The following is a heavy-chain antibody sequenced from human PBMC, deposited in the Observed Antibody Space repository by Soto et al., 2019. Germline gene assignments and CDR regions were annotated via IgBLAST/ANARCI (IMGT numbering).Heavy chain of an antibody. D-gene: IGHD3-10*01. CDR3: ARKDYYGSGIYYFDY. CDR1: GCTFTTYP. J-gene: IGHJ4*02. Sequence: VKVSCNASGCTFTTYPIHLVREFAGQSLEWMGWINPANGDTGYSQRFQCRVTITRDTSATTAYMELSSLRSEDTALYYCARKDYYGSGIYYFDYWGQGSLVTVSS. V-gene: IGHV1-3*01. CDR2: INPANGDT.